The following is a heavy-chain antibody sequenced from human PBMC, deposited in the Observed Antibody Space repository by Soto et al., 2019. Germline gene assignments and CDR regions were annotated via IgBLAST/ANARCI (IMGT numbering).Heavy chain of an antibody. CDR1: GDSISSADYY. CDR3: ARTAANSPGGNWFDP. CDR2: IYYSGST. Sequence: SETLSLTCTVSGDSISSADYYWSWIRQTPGKGLEWIGYIYYSGSTYYNPSLKSRVTISVDTSKNQFSLKLSSVTAADTAVYYCARTAANSPGGNWFDPWGQGTLVTVSS. J-gene: IGHJ5*02. D-gene: IGHD6-13*01. V-gene: IGHV4-30-4*01.